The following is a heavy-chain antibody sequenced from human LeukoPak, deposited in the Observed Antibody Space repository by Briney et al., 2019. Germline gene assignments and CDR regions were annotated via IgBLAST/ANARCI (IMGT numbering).Heavy chain of an antibody. J-gene: IGHJ3*02. CDR2: ISSSSSYI. D-gene: IGHD6-19*01. Sequence: GRSLRLSCAASGFTFSSYSMNWVRQAPGKGLEWVSSISSSSSYIYYADSVKGRFTISRDNAKNSLYLQMNSLRAEDTAVYYCARVCEKQWLVDDAFDIWGQGTMVTVSS. CDR3: ARVCEKQWLVDDAFDI. V-gene: IGHV3-21*01. CDR1: GFTFSSYS.